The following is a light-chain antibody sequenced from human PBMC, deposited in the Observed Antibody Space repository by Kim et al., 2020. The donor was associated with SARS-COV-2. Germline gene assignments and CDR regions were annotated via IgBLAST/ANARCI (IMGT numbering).Light chain of an antibody. CDR2: KAS. Sequence: ASVGDRVPITCRASQSISSWLAWFQQKPGKAPKLLIYKASTLESGVPSRFSGSGSGTEFTLTISSLQPDDLATYYCQQYDRYSWTFGQGTKVDIK. CDR1: QSISSW. J-gene: IGKJ1*01. CDR3: QQYDRYSWT. V-gene: IGKV1-5*03.